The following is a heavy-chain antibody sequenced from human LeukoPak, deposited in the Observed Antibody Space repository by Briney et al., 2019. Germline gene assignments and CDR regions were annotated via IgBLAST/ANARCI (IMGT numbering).Heavy chain of an antibody. CDR2: IYTSGST. J-gene: IGHJ5*02. CDR1: GGSISSYY. CDR3: VRDLEGQLASWCDP. Sequence: SETLSLTCTGSGGSISSYYWSWIRQPAGKGLEWIGRIYTSGSTNYNPSLKSRVTMSVDTSKNQFSLKLSSVTAAGTAVYYCVRDLEGQLASWCDPWRQGTLVTVSS. D-gene: IGHD6-6*01. V-gene: IGHV4-4*07.